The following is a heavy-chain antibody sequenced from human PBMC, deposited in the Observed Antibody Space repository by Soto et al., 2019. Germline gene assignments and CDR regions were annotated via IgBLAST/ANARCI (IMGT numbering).Heavy chain of an antibody. CDR1: GYSISSSNR. V-gene: IGHV4-28*01. D-gene: IGHD3-22*01. Sequence: SDTLSLTCAVSGYSISSSNRSGWIRQPPEKRLERTGYIYYSASTYYNPSLKSRVTMSVDTSMNQFSLQLGSVTAADAAVYYCARSGHYFDTSGPRTYDFDFWGQGTLVTVSS. CDR3: ARSGHYFDTSGPRTYDFDF. J-gene: IGHJ4*02. CDR2: IYYSAST.